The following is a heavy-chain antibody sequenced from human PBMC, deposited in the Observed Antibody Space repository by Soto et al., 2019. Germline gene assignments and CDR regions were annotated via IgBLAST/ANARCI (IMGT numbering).Heavy chain of an antibody. D-gene: IGHD5-12*01. CDR2: IYYSGST. CDR1: GGSISSTIYY. CDR3: ARQGRGSGPDNDFDY. Sequence: SETLSLTCTVSGGSISSTIYYWGWIRQPPGKGLEWIGSIYYSGSTYYNPSLKSRVTISVDTSKNQFSLKLSSVTATDTAVYYCARQGRGSGPDNDFDYWGQGTLVTVS. V-gene: IGHV4-39*01. J-gene: IGHJ4*02.